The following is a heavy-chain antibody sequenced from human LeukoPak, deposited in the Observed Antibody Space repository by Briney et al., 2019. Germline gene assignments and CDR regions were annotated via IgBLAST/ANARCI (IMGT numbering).Heavy chain of an antibody. CDR3: ARDASDHDAFDI. V-gene: IGHV4-39*02. Sequence: PSETLSLTCTVSGGSISSSSYYWGWIRQPPGKGLEWIGSIYYSGSTYYNPSLKSRVTISVDTSKNQFSLKLSSVTAADTAVYYCARDASDHDAFDIWGQGTMVTVSS. CDR2: IYYSGST. J-gene: IGHJ3*02. D-gene: IGHD2-21*01. CDR1: GGSISSSSYY.